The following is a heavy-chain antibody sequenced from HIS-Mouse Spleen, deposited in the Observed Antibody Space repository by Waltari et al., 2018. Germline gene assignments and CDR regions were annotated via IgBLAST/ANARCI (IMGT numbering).Heavy chain of an antibody. D-gene: IGHD6-6*01. Sequence: QVHLQQWGAGLLKPSETLSLPCAVYGGSFSGYYWSWIRQPPGKGLEWIGEINHSGSTNYNPSLKSRVTISVDTSKNQFSLKLSSVTAADTAVYYCARGLAARFDYWGQGTLVTVSS. J-gene: IGHJ4*02. V-gene: IGHV4-34*01. CDR3: ARGLAARFDY. CDR2: INHSGST. CDR1: GGSFSGYY.